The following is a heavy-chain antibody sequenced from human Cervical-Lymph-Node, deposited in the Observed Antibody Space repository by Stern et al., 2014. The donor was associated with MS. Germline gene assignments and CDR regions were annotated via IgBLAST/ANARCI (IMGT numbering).Heavy chain of an antibody. V-gene: IGHV3-33*01. J-gene: IGHJ6*02. CDR2: IWYDGSNE. Sequence: VQLVQSGGGAVQPGRSLRLSCAASGFTFSGYGMHWVRQAPGKGLEWVAIIWYDGSNEYYADSVKGRFTISRDNSKNTLYLQMNSLRAEDTAVYYCARERRDYFYYGMDVWGQGTTVTVSS. CDR3: ARERRDYFYYGMDV. CDR1: GFTFSGYG.